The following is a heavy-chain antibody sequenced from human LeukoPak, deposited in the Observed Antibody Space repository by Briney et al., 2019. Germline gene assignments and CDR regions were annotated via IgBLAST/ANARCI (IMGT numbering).Heavy chain of an antibody. V-gene: IGHV3-30*18. D-gene: IGHD3-22*01. CDR2: ISYDGSNK. CDR3: AKDLRYYDSSGLFDY. CDR1: GFTFSSYG. Sequence: SGGSLRLSCAASGFTFSSYGMHWVRQAPDKGLEWMAVISYDGSNKYYADSVKGRFTISRDNSKNTLYLQMNSLRAEDTAVYYCAKDLRYYDSSGLFDYWGQGTLVTVSS. J-gene: IGHJ4*02.